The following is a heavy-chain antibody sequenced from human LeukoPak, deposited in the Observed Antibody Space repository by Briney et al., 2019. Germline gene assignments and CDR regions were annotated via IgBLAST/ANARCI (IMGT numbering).Heavy chain of an antibody. CDR3: ARGGFTYGPATLGALDI. CDR2: ISADGRMT. Sequence: GRCPRPSRAAAGFTFTDYWMHSVRHAPGNGLVWVSRISADGRMTDYEDSVKGRFTVSRDNAKNTLYLQMNRVRAEDTAVYYCARGGFTYGPATLGALDIWGQGTMVPVSS. V-gene: IGHV3-74*01. D-gene: IGHD5-18*01. CDR1: GFTFTDYW. J-gene: IGHJ3*02.